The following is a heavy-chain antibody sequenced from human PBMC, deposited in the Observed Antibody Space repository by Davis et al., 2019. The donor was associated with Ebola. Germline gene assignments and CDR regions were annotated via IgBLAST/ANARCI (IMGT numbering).Heavy chain of an antibody. V-gene: IGHV7-4-1*01. Sequence: ASVTVSCKASGYTFTSYGITWLRQAPGQRFEWLGWITTNTASPTYARGFSERFVFSLDTAVDTAVLQLHHLRAEDAAIYYCARGMGELALNWGQGTLVTVSS. CDR3: ARGMGELALN. CDR1: GYTFTSYG. D-gene: IGHD3-16*01. J-gene: IGHJ1*01. CDR2: ITTNTASP.